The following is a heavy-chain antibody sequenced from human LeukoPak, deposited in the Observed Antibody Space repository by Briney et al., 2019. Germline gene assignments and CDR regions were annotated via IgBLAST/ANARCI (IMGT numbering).Heavy chain of an antibody. V-gene: IGHV4-34*01. CDR3: ARTRGYSYGPGGY. CDR2: INHSGST. D-gene: IGHD5-18*01. CDR1: GGSISSYY. Sequence: SETLSLTCTVSGGSISSYYWSWIRQPPGKGLEWIGEINHSGSTNYNPSLKSRVTISVDTSKNQFSLKLSSVTAADTAVYYCARTRGYSYGPGGYWGQGTLVTVSS. J-gene: IGHJ4*02.